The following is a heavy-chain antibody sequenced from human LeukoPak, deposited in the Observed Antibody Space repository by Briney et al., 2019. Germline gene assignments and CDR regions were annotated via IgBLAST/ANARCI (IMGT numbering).Heavy chain of an antibody. CDR3: ARGEGGSSSWLYYFDY. CDR1: GGSIRSSYYY. CDR2: IYDSGST. Sequence: SETLSLTCTVSGGSIRSSYYYWGWIRQPPGKGLEWIGSIYDSGSTYYNPSLKSRVTISVDTSKNQFSLKLNSVTAADTAVYYCARGEGGSSSWLYYFDYWGQGTLVTVSS. D-gene: IGHD6-13*01. V-gene: IGHV4-39*01. J-gene: IGHJ4*02.